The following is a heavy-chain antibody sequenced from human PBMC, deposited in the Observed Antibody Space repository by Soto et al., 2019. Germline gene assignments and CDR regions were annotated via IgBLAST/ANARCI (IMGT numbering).Heavy chain of an antibody. D-gene: IGHD3-10*01. Sequence: PGGSLRLSCTVSGVTSSNYAMNWVRQAPGKGLEWVSSLSGSGGTTYYADSVKGRFIISRDNSKNTLYLLMNSLRAEDTALYYCAKQRADYGSGADTFYFDSWGQGALVTVSS. J-gene: IGHJ4*02. CDR2: LSGSGGTT. V-gene: IGHV3-23*01. CDR1: GVTSSNYA. CDR3: AKQRADYGSGADTFYFDS.